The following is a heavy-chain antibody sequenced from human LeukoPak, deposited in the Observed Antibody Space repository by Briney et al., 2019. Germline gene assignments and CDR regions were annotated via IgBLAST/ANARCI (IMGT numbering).Heavy chain of an antibody. D-gene: IGHD6-6*01. V-gene: IGHV3-21*01. CDR1: GFTFSSYS. CDR2: ISTGSSYI. J-gene: IGHJ4*02. Sequence: GGSLRLSCAASGFTFSSYSMKWVRQAPGKGLEWVSSISTGSSYIHYADSVKGRFTISRDNAKNSLYLQMNSLRAEDTAVYYCARDLRMYSSSSGYWGQGTLVTVSS. CDR3: ARDLRMYSSSSGY.